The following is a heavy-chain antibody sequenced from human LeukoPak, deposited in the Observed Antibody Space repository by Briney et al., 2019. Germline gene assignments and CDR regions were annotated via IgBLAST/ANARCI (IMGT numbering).Heavy chain of an antibody. D-gene: IGHD2-2*01. Sequence: PSQTLSLTCTVSGGLISSGSYYWSWIRQPAGKGLEWIGRIYSSGSTNYNPALRSRLTISVDTSKNQLSLKLSSVTAADTAVYYCASTICISTSCYPGVVDYWGQGTLVTVSS. V-gene: IGHV4-61*02. CDR1: GGLISSGSYY. J-gene: IGHJ4*02. CDR2: IYSSGST. CDR3: ASTICISTSCYPGVVDY.